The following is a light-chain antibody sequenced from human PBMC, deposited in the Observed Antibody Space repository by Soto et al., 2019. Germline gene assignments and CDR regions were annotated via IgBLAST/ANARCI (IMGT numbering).Light chain of an antibody. J-gene: IGLJ2*01. Sequence: QPVLTQSPSASASLGASVKLTCTLSSWHSSYAIAWHQQQPEKGPRYLMKLNSDGSHSKGDGIPDRFSGSSSGAERYLTISSLQSEDEADCYCQTWGTGIRVFGGGTKLTVL. CDR2: LNSDGSH. CDR1: SWHSSYA. V-gene: IGLV4-69*01. CDR3: QTWGTGIRV.